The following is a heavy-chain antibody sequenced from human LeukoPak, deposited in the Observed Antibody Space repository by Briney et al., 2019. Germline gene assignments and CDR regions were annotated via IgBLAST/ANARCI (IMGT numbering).Heavy chain of an antibody. CDR1: GFTFSDYY. CDR3: ARDFYYGSGSYYNVGIYFDY. J-gene: IGHJ4*02. D-gene: IGHD3-10*01. V-gene: IGHV3-11*01. CDR2: ISSSGSTI. Sequence: SGGSLRLSCAASGFTFSDYYMSWIRQAPGKGLEWVSYISSSGSTIYYADSVKGRFTISRDNAKNSLYLQMNSLRAEDTAVYYCARDFYYGSGSYYNVGIYFDYWGQGTQVTVSS.